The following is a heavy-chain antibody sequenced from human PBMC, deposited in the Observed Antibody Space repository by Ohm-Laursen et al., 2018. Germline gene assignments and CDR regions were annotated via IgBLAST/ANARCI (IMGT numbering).Heavy chain of an antibody. V-gene: IGHV4-59*12. CDR3: AREQAGTWY. CDR1: GGSISSYY. J-gene: IGHJ4*02. CDR2: IYYSGST. Sequence: SDTLSLTCTVSGGSISSYYWSWIRQPPGKGLEWIGYIYYSGSTNYNPSLKSRVTISVDTSKNQFSLKLSSVTAADTAVYYCAREQAGTWYWGQGTLVTVSS. D-gene: IGHD1-7*01.